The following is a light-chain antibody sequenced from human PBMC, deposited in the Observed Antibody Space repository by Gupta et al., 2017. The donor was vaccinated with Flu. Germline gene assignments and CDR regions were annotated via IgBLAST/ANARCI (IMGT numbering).Light chain of an antibody. CDR1: SSDIGAYNY. Sequence: QSALNQPPSAPGSPGQPVTVSCPGTSSDIGAYNYVSWYQKNPGKAPKLIIYEASKRPSGVPDRFFGSKSGNTASLTVSVLHADDEAYYYCSSYGGSNDVLFGGGTKLTVL. CDR2: EAS. CDR3: SSYGGSNDVL. J-gene: IGLJ2*01. V-gene: IGLV2-8*01.